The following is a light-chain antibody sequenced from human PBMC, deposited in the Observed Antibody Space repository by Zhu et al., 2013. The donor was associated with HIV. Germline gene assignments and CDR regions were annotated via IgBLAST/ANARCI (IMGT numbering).Light chain of an antibody. CDR1: QSIASN. CDR2: GAS. CDR3: QHYNNWPPWT. J-gene: IGKJ1*01. V-gene: IGKV3-15*01. Sequence: EIVMTQSPATLSVSPGERATLSCWATQSIASNLAWYQQKPGQAPRLLIYGASTRATGIPARFSGSGSGTDFFLTITSLQSEDFAVYYCQHYNNWPPWTFGQGTTVEMK.